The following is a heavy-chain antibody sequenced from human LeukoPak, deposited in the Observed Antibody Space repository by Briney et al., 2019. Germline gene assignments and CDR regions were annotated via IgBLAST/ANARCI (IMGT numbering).Heavy chain of an antibody. D-gene: IGHD6-19*01. J-gene: IGHJ4*02. V-gene: IGHV4-59*08. CDR2: IYYSGST. CDR1: GSSISSYF. CDR3: ARIDSAVAGTIDY. Sequence: PSYTLSLTSTAAGSSISSYFWSWIRKPPGKGLGWMGYIYYSGSTNYNPSLKSRVTMSVDTSNNTFSLKLSSVTAADTAVYYCARIDSAVAGTIDYWGQGTLVTVSS.